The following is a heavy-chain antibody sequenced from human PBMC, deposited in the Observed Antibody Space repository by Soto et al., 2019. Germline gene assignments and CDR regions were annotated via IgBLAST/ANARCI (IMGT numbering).Heavy chain of an antibody. J-gene: IGHJ4*02. CDR2: ISGSGEST. CDR1: GFTFSSYA. V-gene: IGHV3-23*01. D-gene: IGHD3-22*01. CDR3: AKYSSYWDEDY. Sequence: EVQLLESGGGLVQPGGSLRLSCAASGFTFSSYAMTWVRQAPGEGLQWVSSISGSGESTFHADSVKGRFTISRDNSKNTLTLQMNSLRAEDTAISYCAKYSSYWDEDYWGQGTLVPVSS.